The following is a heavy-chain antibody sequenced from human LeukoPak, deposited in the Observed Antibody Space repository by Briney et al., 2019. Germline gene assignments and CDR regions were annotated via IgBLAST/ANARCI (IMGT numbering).Heavy chain of an antibody. J-gene: IGHJ4*02. CDR3: AKGGYSSGWYRGYFDY. Sequence: PGGSLRLSCAASGFTFDDYAMHWVRQAPGKGLEWVSGISWNSGSIGYADSVKGRFTISRDNAKNSLYLQMNSLRAEDTALYYCAKGGYSSGWYRGYFDYWGQGTLVTVSS. D-gene: IGHD6-19*01. V-gene: IGHV3-9*01. CDR2: ISWNSGSI. CDR1: GFTFDDYA.